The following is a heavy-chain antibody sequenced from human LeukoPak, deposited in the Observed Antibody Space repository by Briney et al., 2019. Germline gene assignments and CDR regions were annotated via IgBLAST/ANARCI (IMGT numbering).Heavy chain of an antibody. J-gene: IGHJ5*02. Sequence: PSETLSLACSVFDGSISNYYWSWIRQPPGKGLEWIGYAYYSGSTTYNPSLESRVTISVDTSKNQFSLKLTAVTAADTAVYYCARNSAVATSRSWFDPWGQGTLVTVSS. V-gene: IGHV4-59*08. CDR3: ARNSAVATSRSWFDP. CDR2: AYYSGST. D-gene: IGHD6-19*01. CDR1: DGSISNYY.